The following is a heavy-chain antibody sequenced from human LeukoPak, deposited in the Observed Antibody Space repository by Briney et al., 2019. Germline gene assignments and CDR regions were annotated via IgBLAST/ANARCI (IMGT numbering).Heavy chain of an antibody. D-gene: IGHD3-10*01. CDR3: ARGSGGSGSSDFDY. V-gene: IGHV1-2*02. CDR2: INPNSGGT. J-gene: IGHJ4*02. Sequence: GASVKVSCKASGYTFTGYYMHWVRQAPGQGLEWMGWINPNSGGTNYAQKFQGRVTMTRDTSISTAYMELSGLRSDDTAVYYCARGSGGSGSSDFDYWGQGTLVTVSS. CDR1: GYTFTGYY.